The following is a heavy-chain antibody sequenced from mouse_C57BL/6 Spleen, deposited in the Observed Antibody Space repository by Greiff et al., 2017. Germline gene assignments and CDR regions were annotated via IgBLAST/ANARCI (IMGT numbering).Heavy chain of an antibody. CDR2: INYDGSST. CDR1: GFTFSDYY. J-gene: IGHJ2*01. D-gene: IGHD2-10*01. Sequence: DVHLVESEGGLVQPGSSMKLSCTASGFTFSDYYMAWVRQVPEKGLEWVANINYDGSSTYYLDSLKSRFIISRDNAKNILYLQMSSLKSEDTATYYCARDSYYGNYFDYWGQGTTLTVSS. V-gene: IGHV5-16*01. CDR3: ARDSYYGNYFDY.